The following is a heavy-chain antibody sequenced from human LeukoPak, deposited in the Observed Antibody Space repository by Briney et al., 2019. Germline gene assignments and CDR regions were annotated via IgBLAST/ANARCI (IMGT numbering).Heavy chain of an antibody. J-gene: IGHJ4*02. CDR1: GFTFSIYS. D-gene: IGHD3-22*01. Sequence: GGSLRLSCAASGFTFSIYSMNWVRQAPGKGLEWVSSIDSSSYNIYYADSVKGRFTISRGNAQSSVFLQMNSLRAEDTAVYYCARDLAYYYDRNYDWGQGTLVTVSS. CDR3: ARDLAYYYDRNYD. V-gene: IGHV3-21*01. CDR2: IDSSSYNI.